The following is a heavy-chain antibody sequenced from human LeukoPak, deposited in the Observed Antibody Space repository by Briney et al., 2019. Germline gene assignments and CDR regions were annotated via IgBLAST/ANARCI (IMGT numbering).Heavy chain of an antibody. CDR2: IYSADST. J-gene: IGHJ5*02. V-gene: IGHV3-66*01. CDR1: GFSVSNNY. D-gene: IGHD2/OR15-2a*01. CDR3: ARELLSGGSKKPNWFDP. Sequence: PGGSLRLSCAASGFSVSNNYMSWVRQAPGKGLEWVSVIYSADSTYYADSVKGRFTISRDNAKNSLYLQMNSLRAEDTAVYYCARELLSGGSKKPNWFDPWGQGTLVTVSS.